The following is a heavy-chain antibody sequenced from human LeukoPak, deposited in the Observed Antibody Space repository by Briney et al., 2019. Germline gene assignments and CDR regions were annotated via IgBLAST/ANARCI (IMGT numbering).Heavy chain of an antibody. CDR3: ARGPTPKGYSSSWYWFDP. CDR1: GYTFTGYY. J-gene: IGHJ5*02. V-gene: IGHV1-2*02. Sequence: ASVKVSCKASGYTFTGYYMHWVRQAPGQGLEWMGWINPNSGGTNYAQKFQGRVTMIRDTSISTAYMELSRLRSDDTAVYYCARGPTPKGYSSSWYWFDPWGQGTLVTVSS. CDR2: INPNSGGT. D-gene: IGHD6-13*01.